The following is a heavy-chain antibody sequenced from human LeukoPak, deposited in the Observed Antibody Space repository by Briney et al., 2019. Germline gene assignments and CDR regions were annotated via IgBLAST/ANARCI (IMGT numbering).Heavy chain of an antibody. CDR1: GFTFGDYA. J-gene: IGHJ6*03. Sequence: GGSLRLSCTASGFTFGDYAMSWVRQAPGKGLEWVGFIRSKAYGGTTEYAASVKGRFTISRDDSKSIAYLQMNSLKTEDTAVYYCTRYGWELLPSDYYYYMDVWGKGTTVTISS. V-gene: IGHV3-49*04. CDR3: TRYGWELLPSDYYYYMDV. D-gene: IGHD1-26*01. CDR2: IRSKAYGGTT.